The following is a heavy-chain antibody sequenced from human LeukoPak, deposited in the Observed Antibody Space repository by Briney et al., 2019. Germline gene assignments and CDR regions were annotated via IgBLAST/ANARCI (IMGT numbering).Heavy chain of an antibody. D-gene: IGHD6-13*01. V-gene: IGHV1-18*01. J-gene: IGHJ4*02. CDR1: GYTFTTYD. CDR2: VSAYNGNT. CDR3: ARVAAAGTSGVDY. Sequence: ASVKVSCKASGYTFTTYDINWVRQAAGHGLEWMGWVSAYNGNTNYAQKYQARVTMTTDTSTSTAYMELRSLRSDDTAVYYCARVAAAGTSGVDYWGQGTLVTVSS.